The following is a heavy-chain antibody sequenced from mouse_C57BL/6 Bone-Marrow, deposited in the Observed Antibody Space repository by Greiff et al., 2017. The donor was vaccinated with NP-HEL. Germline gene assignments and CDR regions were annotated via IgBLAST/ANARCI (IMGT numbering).Heavy chain of an antibody. CDR2: INPYNGDT. Sequence: EVQLQESGPELVKPGDSVKISCKASGYSFTGYFMNWVMQSHGKSLEWIGRINPYNGDTFYNQKFKGKATLTVDKSSSTAHMELRSLTSEDSAVYYCARPDYGNYIYAMDYWGQGTSVTVSS. CDR3: ARPDYGNYIYAMDY. J-gene: IGHJ4*01. V-gene: IGHV1-20*01. CDR1: GYSFTGYF. D-gene: IGHD2-1*01.